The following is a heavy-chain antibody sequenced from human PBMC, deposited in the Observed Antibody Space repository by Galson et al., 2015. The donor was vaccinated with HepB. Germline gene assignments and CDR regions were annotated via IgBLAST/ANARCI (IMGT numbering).Heavy chain of an antibody. CDR3: AKIYYDSSGSLDY. D-gene: IGHD3-22*01. CDR2: ISYDGSNK. V-gene: IGHV3-30*18. J-gene: IGHJ4*02. Sequence: SLRLSCAASGFTFSSDGMHWVRQAPGKGLEWVAVISYDGSNKYYADSVKGRFAISRDNSKNTLYLQMNSLRAEDTAVYYCAKIYYDSSGSLDYWGQGTLVTVSS. CDR1: GFTFSSDG.